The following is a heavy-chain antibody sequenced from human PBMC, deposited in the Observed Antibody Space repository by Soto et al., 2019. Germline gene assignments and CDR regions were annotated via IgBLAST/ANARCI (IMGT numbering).Heavy chain of an antibody. J-gene: IGHJ5*02. V-gene: IGHV1-69*06. CDR3: ARAQGGYYDSSGYYLPNWFDP. CDR1: GGTFSSYA. Sequence: QVQLVQSGAEVKKPGSSVKVSCKASGGTFSSYAISWVRQAPGQGLEWMGGIIPIFGTANYAQKIQGRVTITADKSTNTAYMELSSLKSEDTAVYYCARAQGGYYDSSGYYLPNWFDPWGQGTLVTVSS. D-gene: IGHD3-22*01. CDR2: IIPIFGTA.